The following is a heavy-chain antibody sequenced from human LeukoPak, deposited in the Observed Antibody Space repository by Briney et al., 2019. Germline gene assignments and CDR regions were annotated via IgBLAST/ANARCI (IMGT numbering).Heavy chain of an antibody. J-gene: IGHJ4*02. CDR2: IYSGGST. CDR3: AKEPRGYSYGLYYFDY. Sequence: GGSLRLSCAASGFTVSSNYMSWVRQAPGKGLEWVSVIYSGGSTYYADSVKGRFTISRDNSKNTLYLQMNSLRAEDTAVYYCAKEPRGYSYGLYYFDYWGQGTLVTVSS. D-gene: IGHD5-18*01. V-gene: IGHV3-66*01. CDR1: GFTVSSNY.